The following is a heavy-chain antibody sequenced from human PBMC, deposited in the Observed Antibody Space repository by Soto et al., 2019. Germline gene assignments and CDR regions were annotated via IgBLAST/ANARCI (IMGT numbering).Heavy chain of an antibody. CDR2: IYYSGST. J-gene: IGHJ6*02. CDR1: GESISGTIYY. D-gene: IGHD3-22*01. Sequence: PSETLSLTCIVSGESISGTIYYWGWIRQPPGKGLEWIGSIYYSGSTYYNPSLKSRVTISVDTSKNHFSLKLTSVTAADTAVYYCARHPSRRYYDSSGYYYPLVYGMDVWGQGTTVTVSS. CDR3: ARHPSRRYYDSSGYYYPLVYGMDV. V-gene: IGHV4-39*01.